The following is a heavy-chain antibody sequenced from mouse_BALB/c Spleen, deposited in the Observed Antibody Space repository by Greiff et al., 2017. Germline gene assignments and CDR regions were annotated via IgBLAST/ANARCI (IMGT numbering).Heavy chain of an antibody. V-gene: IGHV1S81*02. CDR1: GYTFTSYW. CDR3: AIYYGNYAFAY. Sequence: QVQLQQPGAELVKPGASVKLSCKASGYTFTSYWMHWVKQRPGQGLEWIGEINPSNGRTNYNEKFKSKATLTVDKSSSTAYMQLSSLTSEDSAVYYCAIYYGNYAFAYWGQGTLVTVSA. CDR2: INPSNGRT. D-gene: IGHD2-1*01. J-gene: IGHJ3*01.